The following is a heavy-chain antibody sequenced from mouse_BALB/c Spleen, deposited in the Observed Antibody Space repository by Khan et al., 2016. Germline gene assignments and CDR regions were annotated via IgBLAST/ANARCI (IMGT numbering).Heavy chain of an antibody. V-gene: IGHV1-7*01. J-gene: IGHJ2*01. D-gene: IGHD2-1*01. CDR3: ASSGNYYFDY. CDR1: GYTFTSYW. CDR2: INPSTGYT. Sequence: QVQLQQSGAELAKPGASVKMSCKASGYTFTSYWMHWVKQRTGQSLEWIGYINPSTGYTEYNQKVKDKATLTADKSPSTVYLQLSSLTCEDSAVYYCASSGNYYFDYWGHGTTLTVSS.